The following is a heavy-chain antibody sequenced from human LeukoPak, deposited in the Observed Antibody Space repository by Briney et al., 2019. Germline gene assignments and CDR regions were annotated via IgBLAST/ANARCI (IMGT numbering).Heavy chain of an antibody. CDR1: GFTFSSYS. CDR3: AKLRRITIFGVGTEAFDI. J-gene: IGHJ3*02. Sequence: GGSLRLSCAASGFTFSSYSMNWVRQAPGKGLEWVSSISSSSSYIYYADSVKGRFTISRDNAKNSLYLQMNSLRAEDTAVYYCAKLRRITIFGVGTEAFDIWGQGTLVTVSS. V-gene: IGHV3-21*04. D-gene: IGHD3-3*01. CDR2: ISSSSSYI.